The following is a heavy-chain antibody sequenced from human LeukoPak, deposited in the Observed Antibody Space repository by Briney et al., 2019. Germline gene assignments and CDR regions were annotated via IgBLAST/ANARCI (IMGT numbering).Heavy chain of an antibody. Sequence: GGSLRLSCAASGFTFSSYEMNWVRQAPGKGLEWVSYISSSVSSVYYTDSVKGRFTISRDNAKKSLYLQMNSLRAEDTAVYYCARDTYFYDSSGYYYYYSMDVWGQGTTVTVSS. CDR1: GFTFSSYE. V-gene: IGHV3-48*03. D-gene: IGHD3-22*01. CDR2: ISSSVSSV. CDR3: ARDTYFYDSSGYYYYYSMDV. J-gene: IGHJ6*02.